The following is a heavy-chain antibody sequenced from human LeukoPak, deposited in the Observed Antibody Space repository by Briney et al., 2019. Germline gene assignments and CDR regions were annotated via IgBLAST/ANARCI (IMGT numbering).Heavy chain of an antibody. CDR1: GFTFDDYA. Sequence: PGGSLRLSCAASGFTFDDYAMHWVRQAPGKGLEWVSGISWNADKIGYADSVKGRFTISRDNAKNSLYLQMRSLRPEDTAFYYCTKDILGGSGGFPEAFFDSWGQGTLVTVSS. J-gene: IGHJ4*02. CDR3: TKDILGGSGGFPEAFFDS. D-gene: IGHD3-3*02. CDR2: ISWNADKI. V-gene: IGHV3-9*01.